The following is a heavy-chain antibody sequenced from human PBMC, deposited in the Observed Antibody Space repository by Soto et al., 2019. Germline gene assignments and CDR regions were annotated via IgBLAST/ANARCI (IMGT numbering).Heavy chain of an antibody. V-gene: IGHV4-38-2*01. Sequence: SLTFAVSGXPISSGYYWGWIRQPPGKGLEWIGIIHHSGSTYYNPSLRSRITISVDTSKNQFSLKMPSVTAADTAVYYCARSSGYVPGGYWGQGILVTVPS. CDR1: GXPISSGYY. CDR3: ARSSGYVPGGY. J-gene: IGHJ4*02. CDR2: IHHSGST. D-gene: IGHD5-12*01.